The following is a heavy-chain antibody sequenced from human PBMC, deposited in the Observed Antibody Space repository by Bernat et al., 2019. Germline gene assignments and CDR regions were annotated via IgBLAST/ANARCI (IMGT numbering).Heavy chain of an antibody. J-gene: IGHJ4*02. CDR2: IWYDGSNK. CDR1: GFTFSSYG. Sequence: QVQLVESGGGVVQPGRSLRLSCAAPGFTFSSYGMHWVRQAPGKGLEWVAVIWYDGSNKYYADSVKGRFTISRDNSKNTLYLQMNSLRAEDTAVYYCARGFGGGAAGGDYWGQGTLVTVSS. D-gene: IGHD3-10*01. V-gene: IGHV3-33*01. CDR3: ARGFGGGAAGGDY.